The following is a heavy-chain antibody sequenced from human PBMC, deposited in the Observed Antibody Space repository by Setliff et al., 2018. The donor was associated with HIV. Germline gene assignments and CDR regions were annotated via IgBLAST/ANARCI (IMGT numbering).Heavy chain of an antibody. CDR1: GVSTISSSSSNY. V-gene: IGHV4-39*01. D-gene: IGHD5-12*01. CDR3: ASVQVGGYNFYFDY. Sequence: SETMSLTCIVSGVSTISSSSSNYWGWIRRPPGKGLEWTGSIYYSGSTYYHPSLKSRFTISVDTSKNQFSLKLSSVTAADTAVYYCASVQVGGYNFYFDYWGQGTLVTVSS. J-gene: IGHJ4*02. CDR2: IYYSGST.